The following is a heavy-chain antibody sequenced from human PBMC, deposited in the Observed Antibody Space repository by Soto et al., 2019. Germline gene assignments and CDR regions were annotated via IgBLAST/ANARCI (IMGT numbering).Heavy chain of an antibody. J-gene: IGHJ6*02. D-gene: IGHD6-13*01. CDR3: RRSSRYSTDV. Sequence: QLQLQESGPGLVKPSETLSLTCTVSGDSIRSSSYWGWIRQPPGKGLEWIGSIHSTGNTYYNPSLNGQVTLSVDTSKNQFSLNVISVTAADTAVYYCRRSSRYSTDVWGQGTTVTVSS. CDR2: IHSTGNT. CDR1: GDSIRSSSY. V-gene: IGHV4-39*01.